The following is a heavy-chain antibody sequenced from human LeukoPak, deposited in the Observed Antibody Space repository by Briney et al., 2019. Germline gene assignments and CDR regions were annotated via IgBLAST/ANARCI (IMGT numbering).Heavy chain of an antibody. V-gene: IGHV3-23*01. CDR2: ITGSDGST. Sequence: GGSLRLSCAASGFTFRNHAMSWVRQAPGKGLEWVSSITGSDGSTYYADSVMGRFTISRDDSKNTLYLQMNSLRAEDTAIYYCAKTLPGFTYGRFDYWGQGTLVTVSS. CDR1: GFTFRNHA. CDR3: AKTLPGFTYGRFDY. D-gene: IGHD5-18*01. J-gene: IGHJ4*02.